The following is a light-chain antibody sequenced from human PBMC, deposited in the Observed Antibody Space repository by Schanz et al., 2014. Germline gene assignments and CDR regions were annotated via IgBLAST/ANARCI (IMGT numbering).Light chain of an antibody. CDR2: DNN. CDR3: GTWDNSLTAVV. V-gene: IGLV1-51*01. Sequence: QSVLTQPPSVSAAPGQRVTISCSGSGSNIGNNYVSWFQQLPGAAPKLLIYDNNRLPSGIPDRFSGSKSGTAATLGITGLQTGDEADYYCGTWDNSLTAVVFGGGAQLTVL. J-gene: IGLJ2*01. CDR1: GSNIGNNY.